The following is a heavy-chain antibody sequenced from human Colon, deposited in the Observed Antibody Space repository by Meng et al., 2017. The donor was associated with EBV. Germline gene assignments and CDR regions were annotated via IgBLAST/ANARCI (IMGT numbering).Heavy chain of an antibody. J-gene: IGHJ6*02. CDR1: GYTSTNYA. CDR3: ATNWRSSDQTNRRGDHYSSAMHV. D-gene: IGHD7-27*01. Sequence: QVQLVQSGAEVKKPGASVKVSCTASGYTSTNYAIYWVRQAPGQRLEWMGWINGGNGNTKYSQKLQDRVTFTTDASASTAYMDLSSLRSEDTAVYYCATNWRSSDQTNRRGDHYSSAMHVWGQGTTVTVAS. CDR2: INGGNGNT. V-gene: IGHV1-3*01.